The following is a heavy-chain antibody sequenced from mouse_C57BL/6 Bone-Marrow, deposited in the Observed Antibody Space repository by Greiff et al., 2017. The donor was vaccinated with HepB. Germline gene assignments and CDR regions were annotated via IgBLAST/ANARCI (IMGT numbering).Heavy chain of an antibody. CDR2: IDPSDSYT. J-gene: IGHJ3*01. V-gene: IGHV1-50*01. D-gene: IGHD1-1*01. Sequence: VQLQQPGAELVKPGASVKLSCKASGYTFTSYWMQWVKQRPGQGLEWIGEIDPSDSYTNYNQKFKGKATLTVDTSSSTAYMQRSSLTSEDSAVYYCAAGTTVVVNWGQGTLVTVSA. CDR3: AAGTTVVVN. CDR1: GYTFTSYW.